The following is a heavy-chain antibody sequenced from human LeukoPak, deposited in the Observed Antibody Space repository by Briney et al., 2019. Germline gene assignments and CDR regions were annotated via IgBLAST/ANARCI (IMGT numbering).Heavy chain of an antibody. Sequence: ASVKVSCKASGYTFTSYGISWVRQAPGQGLEWMGWISAYNGNTNYAQKLQGRVTMTTDTSTSTAYMELRSLRSDDTAVFYCVRTTMAAPGDWFDPWGQGTLVTVSS. J-gene: IGHJ5*02. D-gene: IGHD5-24*01. CDR1: GYTFTSYG. V-gene: IGHV1-18*01. CDR3: VRTTMAAPGDWFDP. CDR2: ISAYNGNT.